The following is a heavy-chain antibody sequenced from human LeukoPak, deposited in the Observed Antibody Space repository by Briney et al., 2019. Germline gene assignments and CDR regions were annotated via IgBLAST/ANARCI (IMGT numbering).Heavy chain of an antibody. Sequence: GGSLRLSCAASGFTFSSYSMNWVRQAPGKGLEWVSSISSSSSYIYYADSVKGRFTISRDNAKNSLYLQMNSLRAEDTALYYCARSDSDGSRYYFDYWGQGTLVTVSS. D-gene: IGHD3-10*01. V-gene: IGHV3-21*04. CDR2: ISSSSSYI. CDR3: ARSDSDGSRYYFDY. J-gene: IGHJ4*02. CDR1: GFTFSSYS.